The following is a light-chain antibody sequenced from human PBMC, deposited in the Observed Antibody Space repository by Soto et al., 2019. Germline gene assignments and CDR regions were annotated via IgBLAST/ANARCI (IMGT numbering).Light chain of an antibody. CDR2: DAS. Sequence: DIQMTQFPSALSASVGGRVTITCRASQNVNNWLAWYQHKPGKAPQLLIYDASVLETGVPSRFSGSGSGTEFTLAISGLQSDDFATYYCQQYNTYWTFGPGTKVYIK. J-gene: IGKJ1*01. V-gene: IGKV1-5*01. CDR1: QNVNNW. CDR3: QQYNTYWT.